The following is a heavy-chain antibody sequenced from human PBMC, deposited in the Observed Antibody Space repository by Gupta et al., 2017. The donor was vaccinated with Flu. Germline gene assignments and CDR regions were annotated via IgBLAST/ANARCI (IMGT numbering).Heavy chain of an antibody. CDR1: GCCLSTSGVA. CDR2: IYWNDDD. CDR3: AHRVVADHFFDD. Sequence: CSGCCLSTSGVAGSWIRQPPGKALEWLALIYWNDDDRYSPSLKSRVTITKDTSKNQVVLTMTNMDPVDTATYYCAHRVVADHFFDDWGQGTLVTVSS. D-gene: IGHD2-2*01. V-gene: IGHV2-5*01. J-gene: IGHJ4*02.